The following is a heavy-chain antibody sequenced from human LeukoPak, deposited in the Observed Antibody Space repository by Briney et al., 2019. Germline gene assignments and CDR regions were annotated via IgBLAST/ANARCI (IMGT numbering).Heavy chain of an antibody. CDR3: ARSVVVRGVSYYYGMDV. Sequence: SETLSLTCAVSGGSISSGGYSGSWIRQPPGKGLEWIGYIYHSGSTYYNPSLKSRVTISVDRSKNQFSLKLSSVTAADTAVYYCARSVVVRGVSYYYGMDVWGQGTTVTVSS. D-gene: IGHD3-10*01. CDR1: GGSISSGGYS. CDR2: IYHSGST. V-gene: IGHV4-30-2*01. J-gene: IGHJ6*02.